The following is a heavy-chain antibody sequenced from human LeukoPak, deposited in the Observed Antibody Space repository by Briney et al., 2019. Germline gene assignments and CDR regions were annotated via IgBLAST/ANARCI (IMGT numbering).Heavy chain of an antibody. V-gene: IGHV3-53*01. CDR1: GFTVTTKT. CDR2: FYSPGST. Sequence: GGSLRLSCAASGFTVTTKTMAWVRQAPGRGLEWVSVFYSPGSTYYADSVHGRFTISRDTSLNTLLLQMNSLRVEDTAVYYCASARESCIGSTCYEYFHHWGQGTPLRVSS. D-gene: IGHD3-22*01. J-gene: IGHJ1*01. CDR3: ASARESCIGSTCYEYFHH.